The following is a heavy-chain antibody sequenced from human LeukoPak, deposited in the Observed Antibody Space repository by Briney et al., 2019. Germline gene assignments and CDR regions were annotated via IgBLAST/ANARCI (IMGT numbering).Heavy chain of an antibody. V-gene: IGHV4-59*01. D-gene: IGHD2-8*01. J-gene: IGHJ4*02. CDR3: ASAPNGDFFDY. CDR2: IYYSGRT. CDR1: AGSISNYY. Sequence: KTSETPSLTCTVSAGSISNYYWSWIRQAPGKALEWIGYIYYSGRTNYNPSLKSRVTISEGTSTNQFTLKLSSVTTADTAIYYCASAPNGDFFDYWGQGTLVTVSS.